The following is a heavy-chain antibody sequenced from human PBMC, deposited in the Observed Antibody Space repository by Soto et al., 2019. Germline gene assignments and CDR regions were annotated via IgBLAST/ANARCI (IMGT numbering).Heavy chain of an antibody. J-gene: IGHJ6*02. D-gene: IGHD3-10*01. CDR2: ISYDGSNK. Sequence: GGSLRLSCAASGFTFSSCGMHWVRQAPGKGLEWVTVISYDGSNKYYADSVKGRFTISRDNSKNTLYLQMNSLRAEDTAVYYCARDMEGLWFSTRYGMDVWGQGTTVTVSS. CDR1: GFTFSSCG. V-gene: IGHV3-30*03. CDR3: ARDMEGLWFSTRYGMDV.